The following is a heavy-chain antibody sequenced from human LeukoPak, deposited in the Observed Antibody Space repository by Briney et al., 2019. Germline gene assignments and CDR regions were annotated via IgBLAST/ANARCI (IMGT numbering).Heavy chain of an antibody. CDR2: ISRNSRYI. Sequence: PGGSLRLSCAASGFSFNTYSMNWVRQAPGKGLEWVSSISRNSRYIYYADSMRGRFTISRDNAKNSLYLQMNSPKPEDTAVYYCARVAEAAAFDSWGQGTLVTVSS. CDR3: ARVAEAAAFDS. V-gene: IGHV3-21*06. CDR1: GFSFNTYS. D-gene: IGHD6-13*01. J-gene: IGHJ4*02.